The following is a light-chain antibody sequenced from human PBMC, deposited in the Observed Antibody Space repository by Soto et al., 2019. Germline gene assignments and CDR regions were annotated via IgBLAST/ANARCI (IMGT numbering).Light chain of an antibody. V-gene: IGLV2-14*01. CDR3: SSYSPSSTDVV. Sequence: QSALAQPASVSASPGQSITISCTGTSSDIGGSKYVYWYQQHPTKAPKLIIYEVRNRPSGVSSRFSGSKSGNTASLTISGLQAEDEADYYCSSYSPSSTDVVFGGGTKLTVL. CDR2: EVR. J-gene: IGLJ2*01. CDR1: SSDIGGSKY.